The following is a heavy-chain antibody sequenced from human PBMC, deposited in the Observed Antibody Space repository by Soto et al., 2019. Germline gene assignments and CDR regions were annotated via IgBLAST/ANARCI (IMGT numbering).Heavy chain of an antibody. CDR2: INPNSGGT. J-gene: IGHJ6*02. D-gene: IGHD5-18*01. CDR3: ARVSLASGIDQLNPLQLWLGDYYYYGMDV. V-gene: IGHV1-2*02. CDR1: GYTFTGYY. Sequence: GASVKVSCKASGYTFTGYYMHWVRQAPGQGLEWMGWINPNSGGTNYAQKFQGRVTMTRDTSISTAYMELSRLRSDDTAVYYCARVSLASGIDQLNPLQLWLGDYYYYGMDVWGQGTTVTVSS.